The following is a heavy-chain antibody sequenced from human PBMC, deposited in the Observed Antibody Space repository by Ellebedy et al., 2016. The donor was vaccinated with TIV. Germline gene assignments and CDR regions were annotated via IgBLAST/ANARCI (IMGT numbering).Heavy chain of an antibody. Sequence: AASVKVSCKAAGFTFTSSAVQWVRQARGQRLEWIGLIVVGNGDTIYAQKFQERVTITRDMSTSTAYMELSSLRSEDTAVYYCAAVDFDYWGQGTLVTVSS. CDR3: AAVDFDY. V-gene: IGHV1-58*01. CDR1: GFTFTSSA. J-gene: IGHJ4*02. CDR2: IVVGNGDT.